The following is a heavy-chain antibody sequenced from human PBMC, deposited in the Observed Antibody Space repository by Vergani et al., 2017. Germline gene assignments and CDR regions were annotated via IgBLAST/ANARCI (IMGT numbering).Heavy chain of an antibody. V-gene: IGHV4-59*01. CDR3: AREAAMVRYYYYMDV. D-gene: IGHD3-10*01. CDR1: GGSISSYY. J-gene: IGHJ6*03. Sequence: QVQLQESGPGLVKPSETLSLTCPVSGGSISSYYWSWIRQPPGKGLEWIGYIYYSGSTNYNPSLKSRVTISVDTSKNQFSLKLSSVTAADTAVYYCAREAAMVRYYYYMDVWGKGTTVTVSS. CDR2: IYYSGST.